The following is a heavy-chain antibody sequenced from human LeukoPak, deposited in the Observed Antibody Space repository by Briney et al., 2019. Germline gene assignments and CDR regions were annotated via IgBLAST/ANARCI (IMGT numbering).Heavy chain of an antibody. J-gene: IGHJ3*02. D-gene: IGHD1-26*01. Sequence: ASVKVSCKASGYTFTSYDINWVRQATGQGLEWMGWMNPNSGNTSYAQKFQGRVTMTRNTSISTAYMELSSLRSEDTAVYYCARASTLEPRIVGASGAFDIWGQGTMVTVSS. CDR2: MNPNSGNT. CDR3: ARASTLEPRIVGASGAFDI. V-gene: IGHV1-8*01. CDR1: GYTFTSYD.